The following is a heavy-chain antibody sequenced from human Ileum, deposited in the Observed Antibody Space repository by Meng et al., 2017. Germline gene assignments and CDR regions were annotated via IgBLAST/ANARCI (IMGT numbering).Heavy chain of an antibody. CDR1: GFTSSSYA. V-gene: IGHV3-23*01. Sequence: GGSLRLSCVASGFTSSSYAMSWVRQAPGKGLEWVSGISSSGYPTFYADSVKGRFTISRDNSKNSLHLQMDSLRAEDTAVYYCAKDGGTYSPYYFDYWGQGTLVTVSS. D-gene: IGHD1-26*01. J-gene: IGHJ4*02. CDR2: ISSSGYPT. CDR3: AKDGGTYSPYYFDY.